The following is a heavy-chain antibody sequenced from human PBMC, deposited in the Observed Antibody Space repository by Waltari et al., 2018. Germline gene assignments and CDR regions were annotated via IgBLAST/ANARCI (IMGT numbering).Heavy chain of an antibody. V-gene: IGHV3-7*01. CDR2: IKQDGSAK. J-gene: IGHJ4*02. D-gene: IGHD1-26*01. Sequence: EVQLAESGGGLVQPGGSLRLSCAASGFTFSSYWMSWVRQAPGKGLEWVANIKQDGSAKYDVDSVKGRFTISRDNAKNSLYLQMNSRRAEDTAVYYCARGGIVGATKPYYFDYWGQGTLVTVSS. CDR3: ARGGIVGATKPYYFDY. CDR1: GFTFSSYW.